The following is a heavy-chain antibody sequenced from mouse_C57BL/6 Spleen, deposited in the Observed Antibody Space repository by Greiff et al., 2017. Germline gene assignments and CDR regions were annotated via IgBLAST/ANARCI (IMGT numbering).Heavy chain of an antibody. D-gene: IGHD2-4*01. Sequence: QVQLQQSGAELVRPGASVTLSCKASGYTFTDYEMHWVKQTPVHGLEWIGAIDPEPGGTASNQKFTGKAILTAAKSSSTAYMGLRSLTSEDSAVYYGTREPLIYYDYDEGFAYWGQGTLVTVSA. V-gene: IGHV1-15*01. CDR3: TREPLIYYDYDEGFAY. J-gene: IGHJ3*01. CDR2: IDPEPGGT. CDR1: GYTFTDYE.